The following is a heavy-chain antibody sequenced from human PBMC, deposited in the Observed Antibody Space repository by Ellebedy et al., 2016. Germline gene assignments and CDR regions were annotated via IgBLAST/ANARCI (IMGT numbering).Heavy chain of an antibody. CDR2: ISAYNGNT. Sequence: ALVKVSCKASGYTFTSYGISWVRQAPGQGLEWMGWISAYNGNTNYAQKLQGRVTMTTDTSTSTAYMEPRSLRSDDTAVYYCARDSRVTFGGLIVYFDFWGQGTLVTVSS. V-gene: IGHV1-18*01. D-gene: IGHD3-16*02. CDR3: ARDSRVTFGGLIVYFDF. J-gene: IGHJ4*02. CDR1: GYTFTSYG.